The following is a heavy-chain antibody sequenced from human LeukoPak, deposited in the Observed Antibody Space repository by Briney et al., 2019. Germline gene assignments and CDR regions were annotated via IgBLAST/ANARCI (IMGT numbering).Heavy chain of an antibody. CDR2: INSDGSST. Sequence: GGSLRLSCAASGFTFSSYWMHWVRQAPGKGLVWVSRINSDGSSTSYADSVKGRFTISRDNAKNTLYLQMNSPRAEDTAVYYCARGYCSSTSCYPSRNWFDPWGQGTLVTVSS. D-gene: IGHD2-2*01. V-gene: IGHV3-74*01. CDR3: ARGYCSSTSCYPSRNWFDP. J-gene: IGHJ5*02. CDR1: GFTFSSYW.